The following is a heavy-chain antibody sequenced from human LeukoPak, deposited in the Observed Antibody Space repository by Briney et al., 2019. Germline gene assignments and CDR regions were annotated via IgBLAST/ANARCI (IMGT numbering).Heavy chain of an antibody. Sequence: GGSLRLSCAASGFIFDDYTMHWVRQAPGKGLEWVAVISYDGSNKYYADSVKGRFTISRDNSKNTLYLQMNSLRAEDTAVYYCAKDRSGSYGLYYYYMDVWGKGTTVTVSS. CDR1: GFIFDDYT. D-gene: IGHD1-26*01. V-gene: IGHV3-30*18. CDR3: AKDRSGSYGLYYYYMDV. J-gene: IGHJ6*03. CDR2: ISYDGSNK.